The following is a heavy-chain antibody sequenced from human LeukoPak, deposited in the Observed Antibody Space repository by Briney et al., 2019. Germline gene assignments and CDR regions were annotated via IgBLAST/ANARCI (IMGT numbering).Heavy chain of an antibody. CDR1: GGSISSSSYY. Sequence: SETLSLTCTVSGGSISSSSYYWGWIRQPPGKGLEWIGNIYYSGSTYYNPSLKSRVTISVDTSKNQFSLKLSSVTAADTAVYYCAREGYYDSSGYYYGDDYWGQGTLVTVSS. D-gene: IGHD3-22*01. V-gene: IGHV4-39*07. CDR2: IYYSGST. J-gene: IGHJ4*02. CDR3: AREGYYDSSGYYYGDDY.